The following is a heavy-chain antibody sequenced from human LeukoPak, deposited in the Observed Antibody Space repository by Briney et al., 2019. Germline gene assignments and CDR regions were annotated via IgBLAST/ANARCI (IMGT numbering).Heavy chain of an antibody. J-gene: IGHJ4*02. CDR2: ISNAGTTI. V-gene: IGHV3-48*02. CDR3: ARDLVPGY. D-gene: IGHD2-8*02. Sequence: GGSLRLSCAASGFTFSSHSLNWVRQAPGKGLEWVSYISNAGTTIYYADSVKGRFTVSRDNAKNSLYPRMNSLRDEDTAVYYCARDLVPGYWGQGTLVTVSS. CDR1: GFTFSSHS.